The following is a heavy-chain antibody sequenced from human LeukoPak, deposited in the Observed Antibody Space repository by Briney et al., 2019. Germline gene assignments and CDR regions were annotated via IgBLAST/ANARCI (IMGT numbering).Heavy chain of an antibody. V-gene: IGHV3-30*18. CDR1: GFIFSNYG. Sequence: GGTLRLSCAASGFIFSNYGMSWGRPAPEKGLGWVAVISDDGSNKYYAESVKGQFTISRDNSKNSLYLQMNSLRAEDTAVYYCAELGITMIGGVWGKGTTVTISS. CDR3: AELGITMIGGV. D-gene: IGHD3-10*02. CDR2: ISDDGSNK. J-gene: IGHJ6*04.